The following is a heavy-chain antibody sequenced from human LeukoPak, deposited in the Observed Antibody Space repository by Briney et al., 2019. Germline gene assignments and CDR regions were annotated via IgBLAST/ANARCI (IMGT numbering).Heavy chain of an antibody. Sequence: GRSLRLSCSASGFSFSDYAMSWVRQAPGGGLEWVSSISKSSSHIFYADSVKGRFTVSRDNDENSLYLQMNSLRAEDTAVYYCARVPSFWTGHYVDYWGNGTLVIVSS. V-gene: IGHV3-21*01. CDR1: GFSFSDYA. D-gene: IGHD3/OR15-3a*01. J-gene: IGHJ4*01. CDR2: ISKSSSHI. CDR3: ARVPSFWTGHYVDY.